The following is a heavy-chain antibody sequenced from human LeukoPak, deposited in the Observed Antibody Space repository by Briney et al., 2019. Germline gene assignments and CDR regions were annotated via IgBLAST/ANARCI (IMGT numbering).Heavy chain of an antibody. Sequence: SETLSLTCTVSGGSISSSSYYWGWIRQPPGKGLEWIGGIYYSGSTYYNPSLKSRVTISVDTFKNQFSLKLSSVTAADTAVYYCARHTYYYDSSGYLYPRAFDIWGQGTMVTVSS. CDR2: IYYSGST. CDR3: ARHTYYYDSSGYLYPRAFDI. J-gene: IGHJ3*02. V-gene: IGHV4-39*01. D-gene: IGHD3-22*01. CDR1: GGSISSSSYY.